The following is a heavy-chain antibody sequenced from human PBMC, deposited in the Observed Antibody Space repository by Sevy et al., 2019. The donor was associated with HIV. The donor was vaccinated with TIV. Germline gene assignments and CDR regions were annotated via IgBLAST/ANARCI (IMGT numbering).Heavy chain of an antibody. D-gene: IGHD5-12*01. CDR2: MRRNSNEAYGGTT. CDR1: GFTFGDYA. Sequence: GGSLRLSCTASGFTFGDYAMSWFRQAPGKGLEWVAFMRRNSNEAYGGTTEYAASVKDRYTISRKDSKSIAYLQMNSLKTEDMAVYYCSRALATVLAPEYYFDFWGQGTLVTVSS. CDR3: SRALATVLAPEYYFDF. J-gene: IGHJ4*02. V-gene: IGHV3-49*03.